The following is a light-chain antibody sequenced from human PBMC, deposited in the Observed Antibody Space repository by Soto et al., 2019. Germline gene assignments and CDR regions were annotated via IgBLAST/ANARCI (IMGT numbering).Light chain of an antibody. CDR3: AAVDDSLSSPVWV. CDR2: KND. V-gene: IGLV1-47*01. CDR1: SSNIGSNY. J-gene: IGLJ3*02. Sequence: QSVLTQPPSASGTPGQRVSISCSGSSSNIGSNYVYWYQQLPGTAPKLLISKNDQRPSGVPDRLSGSQSCASASLDISGLLSEDGADYYFAAVDDSLSSPVWVLGGGTKVTVL.